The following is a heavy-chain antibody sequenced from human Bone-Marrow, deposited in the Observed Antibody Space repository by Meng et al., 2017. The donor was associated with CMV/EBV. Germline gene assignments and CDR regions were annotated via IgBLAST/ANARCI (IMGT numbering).Heavy chain of an antibody. J-gene: IGHJ6*02. V-gene: IGHV1-69*05. Sequence: SVKVSCKASGGTFSSYAISWVRQAPGQGLEWMGGIIPIFGTANYAQKFQGRVTITTDESTSTAYMELSSLRSEDTAVYYCARVSIGPNPRTTVTKYYYYYYGMDVWGQGNTVNVSS. D-gene: IGHD4-11*01. CDR1: GGTFSSYA. CDR3: ARVSIGPNPRTTVTKYYYYYYGMDV. CDR2: IIPIFGTA.